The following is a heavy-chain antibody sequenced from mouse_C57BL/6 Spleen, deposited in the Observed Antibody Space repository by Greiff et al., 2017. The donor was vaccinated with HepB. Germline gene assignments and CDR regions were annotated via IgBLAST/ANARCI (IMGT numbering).Heavy chain of an antibody. CDR3: ARGAGSSDYYAMDY. Sequence: VQLKESGAELARPGASVKLSCKASGYTFTSYGISWVKQRTGQGLEWIGEIYPRSGNTYYNEKFKGKATLTADKSSSTAYMELRSLTSEDSAVYFCARGAGSSDYYAMDYWGQGTSVTVSS. CDR1: GYTFTSYG. CDR2: IYPRSGNT. V-gene: IGHV1-81*01. D-gene: IGHD1-1*01. J-gene: IGHJ4*01.